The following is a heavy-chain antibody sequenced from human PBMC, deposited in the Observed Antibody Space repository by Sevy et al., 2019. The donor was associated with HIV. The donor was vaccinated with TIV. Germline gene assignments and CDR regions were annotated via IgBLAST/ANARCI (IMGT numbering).Heavy chain of an antibody. CDR3: AKSLSVVRGVYYYGMDV. J-gene: IGHJ6*02. V-gene: IGHV4-30-4*01. CDR2: IHFSGNT. CDR1: GGSISSGDDY. D-gene: IGHD3-10*01. Sequence: TLSLTCTVSGGSISSGDDYWSWIRQPPGQGLEWIGYIHFSGNTYYKPSLRSRVSISVETSRNQFSLKLRSVTAADSAMYYCAKSLSVVRGVYYYGMDVWGQGTTVTVSS.